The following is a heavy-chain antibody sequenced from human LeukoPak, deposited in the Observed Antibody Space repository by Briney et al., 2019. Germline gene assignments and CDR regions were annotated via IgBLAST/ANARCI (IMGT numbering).Heavy chain of an antibody. Sequence: GRSLRLSCAASGFTFSSYAMHWVRQAPGKGLEWVAVISYDGSNKYYADSVKGRFTISRDNSKNTLYLQMNSLRAEDTAVYYCARDSLWFGGEGYFDYWGQGTLVTVSS. CDR3: ARDSLWFGGEGYFDY. CDR1: GFTFSSYA. J-gene: IGHJ4*02. CDR2: ISYDGSNK. V-gene: IGHV3-30-3*01. D-gene: IGHD3-10*01.